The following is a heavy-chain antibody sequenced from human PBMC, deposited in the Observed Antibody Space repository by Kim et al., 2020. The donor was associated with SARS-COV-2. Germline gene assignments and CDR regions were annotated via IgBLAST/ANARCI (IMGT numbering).Heavy chain of an antibody. CDR3: ARDRVTITVLAYHYGMDV. J-gene: IGHJ6*02. V-gene: IGHV3-33*01. CDR2: IWYDGSNK. CDR1: GFTFSSYG. D-gene: IGHD4-4*01. Sequence: GGSLRLSCAASGFTFSSYGMHWVRQAPGKGLEWVAVIWYDGSNKYYADSVKGRFTISRDNSKNTLYLQMNSLRAEDTAVYYCARDRVTITVLAYHYGMDVWGQGAPVTVSS.